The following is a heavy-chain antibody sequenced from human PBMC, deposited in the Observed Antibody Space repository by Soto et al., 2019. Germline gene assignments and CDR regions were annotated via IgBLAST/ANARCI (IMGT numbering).Heavy chain of an antibody. CDR2: TTGSGGTA. CDR3: AKHSGYDHYYGMDV. CDR1: ILSFDIYA. J-gene: IGHJ6*02. V-gene: IGHV3-23*01. Sequence: EVQLLESGGGLVQPGGSLRLSCAASILSFDIYAMSWVRQAPGKGLEWVSATTGSGGTAYYAGSVKGRFTISRDNSKNTLYLQTDSLRAEDTAVYYCAKHSGYDHYYGMDVWGQGTTVTVSS. D-gene: IGHD5-12*01.